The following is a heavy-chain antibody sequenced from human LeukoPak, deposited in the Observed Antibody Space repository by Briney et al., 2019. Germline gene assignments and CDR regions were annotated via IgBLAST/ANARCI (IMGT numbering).Heavy chain of an antibody. V-gene: IGHV1-46*01. CDR1: GYTFTGYY. CDR3: ARDRNTIFGVVMGDY. CDR2: INPSGGST. D-gene: IGHD3-3*01. Sequence: GASVKVSCKASGYTFTGYYMHWVRQAPGQGLEWLGIINPSGGSTSYAQKFQGRVTMTRDTSTSTVYMELSSLRSEDTAVYYCARDRNTIFGVVMGDYWGQGTLVTVSS. J-gene: IGHJ4*02.